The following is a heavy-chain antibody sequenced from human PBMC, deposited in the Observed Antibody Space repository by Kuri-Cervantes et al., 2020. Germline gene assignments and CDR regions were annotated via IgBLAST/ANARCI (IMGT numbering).Heavy chain of an antibody. CDR2: SWDDGSNE. J-gene: IGHJ4*02. D-gene: IGHD3-22*01. V-gene: IGHV3-33*06. CDR1: GFDVKSYG. Sequence: GESLKISCVASGFDVKSYGIHWVRQAPAKGMEWVAASWDDGSNEYYADSVKGRFTISRDNSKNTLYLEMNSLTAEDTAVYYCAKKPYKYDSSGYYYFDYWGQGTLVTVSS. CDR3: AKKPYKYDSSGYYYFDY.